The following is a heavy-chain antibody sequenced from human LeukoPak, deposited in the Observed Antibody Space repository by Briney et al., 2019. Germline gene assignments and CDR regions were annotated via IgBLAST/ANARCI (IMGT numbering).Heavy chain of an antibody. Sequence: GGSLRLSCAASGFTFSSYAMHWVRQAPGKGLEWVAVISYDGSNKYYADSVKGRFTISRDNSKNTLYLQMNSLRAEDTAVYYCARLYSSGWYFDYWGQGTPVTVSS. CDR3: ARLYSSGWYFDY. CDR1: GFTFSSYA. V-gene: IGHV3-30-3*01. D-gene: IGHD6-19*01. J-gene: IGHJ4*02. CDR2: ISYDGSNK.